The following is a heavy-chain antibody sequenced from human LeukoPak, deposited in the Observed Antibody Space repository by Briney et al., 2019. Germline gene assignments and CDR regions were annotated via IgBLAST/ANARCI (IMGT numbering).Heavy chain of an antibody. Sequence: ASVKVSCKASGYTFTGYYMHWVRQAPGQGLEWMGWINPNSGGTNYAQKFQGRVTMTRDTSISTAYMELSRLRSDDTAVYYCARGDIVVVPAASYYWGQGTLVTVSS. CDR3: ARGDIVVVPAASYY. D-gene: IGHD2-2*01. CDR1: GYTFTGYY. CDR2: INPNSGGT. J-gene: IGHJ4*02. V-gene: IGHV1-2*02.